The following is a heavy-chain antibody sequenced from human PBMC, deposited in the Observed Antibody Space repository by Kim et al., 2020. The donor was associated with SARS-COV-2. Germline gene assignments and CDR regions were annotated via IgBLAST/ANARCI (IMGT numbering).Heavy chain of an antibody. CDR3: ARGKTGIAVARTPSWAFDY. Sequence: SVKVSCKASGGTFSSYAISWVRQAPGQGLEWMGGIIPIFGTANYAQKFQGRVTITADESTSTAYMELSSLRSEDTAVYYCARGKTGIAVARTPSWAFDYWGQGTLVTVSS. CDR2: IIPIFGTA. V-gene: IGHV1-69*13. CDR1: GGTFSSYA. D-gene: IGHD6-19*01. J-gene: IGHJ4*02.